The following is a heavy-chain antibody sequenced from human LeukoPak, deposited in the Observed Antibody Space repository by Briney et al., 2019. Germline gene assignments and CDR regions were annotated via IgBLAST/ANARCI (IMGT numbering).Heavy chain of an antibody. J-gene: IGHJ6*02. CDR3: ARPLLWFGEPSHYGMDV. CDR2: IYYSGST. Sequence: SXXXGWSRQXGXKGRXGIWSIYYSGSTYYNPSLKSRVPISVDTSKNQFSLKLSSVTAADTAVYYCARPLLWFGEPSHYGMDVWGQGTTVTV. V-gene: IGHV4-39*01. D-gene: IGHD3-10*01. CDR1: SXX.